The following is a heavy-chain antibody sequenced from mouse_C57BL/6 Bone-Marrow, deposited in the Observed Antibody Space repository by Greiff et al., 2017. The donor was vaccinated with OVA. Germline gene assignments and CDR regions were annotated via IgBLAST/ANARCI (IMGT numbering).Heavy chain of an antibody. J-gene: IGHJ2*01. Sequence: EVQRVESGPVLVKPGASVKMSCKASGYTFTDYYMNWVKQSHGKSLEWIGVINPYNGGTSYNQKFKGKATLTVDKSSSTAYMELNSLTSEDSAVYYCVSYGNYDCFDYWGQGTTLTVSS. V-gene: IGHV1-19*01. CDR2: INPYNGGT. D-gene: IGHD2-1*01. CDR1: GYTFTDYY. CDR3: VSYGNYDCFDY.